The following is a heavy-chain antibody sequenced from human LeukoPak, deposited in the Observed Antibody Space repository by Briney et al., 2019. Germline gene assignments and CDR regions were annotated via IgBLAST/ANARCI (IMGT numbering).Heavy chain of an antibody. J-gene: IGHJ6*03. V-gene: IGHV3-21*01. D-gene: IGHD2-15*01. CDR1: GFTFSSYS. CDR3: ARGSLSSYMDV. CDR2: ISGSSSYI. Sequence: GGSLRLSCAASGFTFSSYSMNWVRQAPGKGLEWVSSISGSSSYIYYADSVKGRFTISRDNAKNSLYLQMNGLRAEDTAVYYCARGSLSSYMDVWGKGTTVTISS.